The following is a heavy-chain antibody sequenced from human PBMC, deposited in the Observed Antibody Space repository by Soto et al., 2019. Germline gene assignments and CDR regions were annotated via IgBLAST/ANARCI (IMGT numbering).Heavy chain of an antibody. CDR1: GIVFCQYA. D-gene: IGHD3-22*01. CDR3: ARSYYYDSTGYYRTFDY. V-gene: IGHV3-23*01. J-gene: IGHJ4*02. Sequence: GGSLRLSCAASGIVFCQYAIIWVRLAPGKGLEWVSVVGPSGASTFYADSVRGRFTISRDNSENTLYLQMNSLRAADTALYFCARSYYYDSTGYYRTFDYWGPGTLVTVSS. CDR2: VGPSGAST.